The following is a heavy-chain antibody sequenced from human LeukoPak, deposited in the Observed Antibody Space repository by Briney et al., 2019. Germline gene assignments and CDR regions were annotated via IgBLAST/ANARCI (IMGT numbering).Heavy chain of an antibody. V-gene: IGHV1-69*01. J-gene: IGHJ4*02. CDR3: ASTVRYCSGGSCYSTNFDY. D-gene: IGHD2-15*01. CDR1: GGTFSSYA. Sequence: ASVKVSCKASGGTFSSYAISWVRQAPGQGLEWMGGIIPIFGTANYAQKFQGRVTITADESTSTAYMELSSLRSEDTAVYYCASTVRYCSGGSCYSTNFDYWGQGTLVTVSS. CDR2: IIPIFGTA.